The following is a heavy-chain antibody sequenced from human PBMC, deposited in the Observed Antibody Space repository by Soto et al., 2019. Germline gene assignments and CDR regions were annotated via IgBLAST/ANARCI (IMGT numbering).Heavy chain of an antibody. D-gene: IGHD3-16*01. CDR1: GFSFSTFE. Sequence: EVQLLESGGGLVQPGGSLRLSCAASGFSFSTFEMSWVRQAPGRGLEWVSFISDDGSRTYYADAVKGRFTISRDNSKHRLYLQRNGLTAEDTAVYACVKGGWLDFWGQGTLVTVSS. CDR2: ISDDGSRT. J-gene: IGHJ5*01. V-gene: IGHV3-23*01. CDR3: VKGGWLDF.